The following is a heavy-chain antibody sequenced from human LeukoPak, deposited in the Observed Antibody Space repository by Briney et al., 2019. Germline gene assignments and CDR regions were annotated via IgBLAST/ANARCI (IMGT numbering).Heavy chain of an antibody. J-gene: IGHJ4*02. CDR1: GFAFNTYW. D-gene: IGHD1-1*01. V-gene: IGHV3-7*03. CDR3: ARDRDGKDY. Sequence: GRSLRLSCAASGFAFNTYWMSWVRQAPGKGLEWVANIGQDGTEKHHVDSVRGRFTIARDNAKNSVFLQMSSLRAEDTAVYYCARDRDGKDYWGQGTLVTVSS. CDR2: IGQDGTEK.